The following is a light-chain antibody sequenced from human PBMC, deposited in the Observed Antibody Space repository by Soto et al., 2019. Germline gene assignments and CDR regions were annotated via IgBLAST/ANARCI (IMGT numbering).Light chain of an antibody. CDR2: CAS. CDR1: QSIXRD. CDR3: QQYKNGTGT. J-gene: IGKJ1*01. Sequence: IVMTQSPATLSVSPGERSTLACRASQSIXRDLGWDQKKPGQSPRVLXVCASIRATGSPARFSGSGSGTEFTLTIGSLHPEDCALYYCQQYKNGTGTFGQGTKVDIK. V-gene: IGKV3-15*01.